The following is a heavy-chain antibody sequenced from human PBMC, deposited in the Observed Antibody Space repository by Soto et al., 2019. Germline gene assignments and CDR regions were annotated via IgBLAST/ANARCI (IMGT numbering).Heavy chain of an antibody. V-gene: IGHV1-69*06. CDR3: AGEVRIAARPWYFDY. D-gene: IGHD6-6*01. CDR1: GGTFSSYA. J-gene: IGHJ4*02. Sequence: ASVKVSCKASGGTFSSYAISWVRQAPGQGLEWMGGIIPIFGTANYAQKFQGRVTITADKSTSTAYMELSSLRSEDTAVYYCAGEVRIAARPWYFDYWGQGTLVTVSS. CDR2: IIPIFGTA.